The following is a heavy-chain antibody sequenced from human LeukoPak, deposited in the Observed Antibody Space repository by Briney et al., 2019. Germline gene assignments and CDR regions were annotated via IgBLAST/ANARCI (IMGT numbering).Heavy chain of an antibody. D-gene: IGHD3-9*01. J-gene: IGHJ4*02. Sequence: GGSLRLSCAASGFTFSSYAMSWVRQAPGKGLEWVSAISGSGGSTYYADSVKGRFTISRDNSKNTLYLQMNSLRAEDTAVYYCARNHILFGYYTEVYFDYWGKGIMVTVSS. CDR3: ARNHILFGYYTEVYFDY. CDR1: GFTFSSYA. CDR2: ISGSGGST. V-gene: IGHV3-23*01.